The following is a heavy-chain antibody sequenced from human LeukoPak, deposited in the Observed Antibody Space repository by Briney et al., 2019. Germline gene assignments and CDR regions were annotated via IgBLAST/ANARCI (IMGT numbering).Heavy chain of an antibody. D-gene: IGHD5-24*01. V-gene: IGHV3-23*01. CDR2: IGASGESI. CDR1: GYPFSDAA. Sequence: PGGSLRLSCAASGYPFSDAAMTWVPQTTGKGVECVSLIGASGESIYYADSVKGRFTISRDNSKNTLSLQMNSLRVEDTSMYFCAKDIQLSTWGLGTMVTVSS. CDR3: AKDIQLST. J-gene: IGHJ3*01.